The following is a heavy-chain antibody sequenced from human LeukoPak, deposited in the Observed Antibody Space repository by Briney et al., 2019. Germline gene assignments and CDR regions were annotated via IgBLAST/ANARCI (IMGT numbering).Heavy chain of an antibody. CDR3: ARDGSADAFDI. CDR1: GFTFNNYA. Sequence: PGGSLRLSCAASGFTFNNYAMSWVRQAPGKGLEWVSTISGSGGSTYYADSVKGRFTISRDNSKNTLYLQMNSLRAEDTAVYYCARDGSADAFDIWGQGTMVTVSS. J-gene: IGHJ3*02. V-gene: IGHV3-23*01. CDR2: ISGSGGST.